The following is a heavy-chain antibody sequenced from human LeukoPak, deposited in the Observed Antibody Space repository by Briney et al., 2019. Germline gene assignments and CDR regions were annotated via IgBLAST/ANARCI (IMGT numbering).Heavy chain of an antibody. V-gene: IGHV3-23*01. CDR2: ISGGGSTT. Sequence: GGSLRLSCAASGFTSTTSAMSWVRQAPGKGLEWVSSISGGGSTTWYADSVRGRFTISRDNSKNTLYLQMNSLRAEDTAVYYCARDRTRDYWGQGTLVTVSS. CDR1: GFTSTTSA. CDR3: ARDRTRDY. J-gene: IGHJ4*02.